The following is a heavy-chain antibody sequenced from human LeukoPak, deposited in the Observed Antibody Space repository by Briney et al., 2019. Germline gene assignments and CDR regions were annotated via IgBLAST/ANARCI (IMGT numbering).Heavy chain of an antibody. CDR1: GGSISSYY. Sequence: PSETLSLTCTVSGGSISSYYWSWVRQPPGKGLEWIGYIYYSGSTNYNPSLKSRVTISVDTSKNQFSLKLSSVTAADTAVYYCARLLAAAYFDYWGQGTLVTVSS. D-gene: IGHD6-13*01. CDR2: IYYSGST. CDR3: ARLLAAAYFDY. J-gene: IGHJ4*02. V-gene: IGHV4-59*08.